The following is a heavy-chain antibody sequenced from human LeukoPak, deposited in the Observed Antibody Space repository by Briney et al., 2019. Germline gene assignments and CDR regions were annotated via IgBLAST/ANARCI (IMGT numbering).Heavy chain of an antibody. J-gene: IGHJ4*02. D-gene: IGHD6-13*01. Sequence: ASVKVSCKASGGTFSSYVISWVRQAPGQGLERMGWMNPNSGNTGYAQKFQGRITMTRNTSISTAYMELSSLTSEDTAVYYCARIAAAGNRRLNYWGQGTLVTVSS. CDR2: MNPNSGNT. CDR3: ARIAAAGNRRLNY. V-gene: IGHV1-8*02. CDR1: GGTFSSYV.